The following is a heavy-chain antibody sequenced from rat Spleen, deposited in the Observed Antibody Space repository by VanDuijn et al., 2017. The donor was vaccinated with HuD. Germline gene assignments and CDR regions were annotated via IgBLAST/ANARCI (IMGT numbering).Heavy chain of an antibody. Sequence: EVQLVESGGGLVQPGSPLKLSCAASGFAFDNYYMAWVRQAPPKGLEWVAYISTGGGNTYYRDSMKGRFTVSRDNAKSTLSLQMDSLRSEDTATYYCARRHYGYTDYFDHWGQGVMVTVSS. J-gene: IGHJ2*01. CDR1: GFAFDNYY. CDR2: ISTGGGNT. D-gene: IGHD1-9*01. CDR3: ARRHYGYTDYFDH. V-gene: IGHV5-25*01.